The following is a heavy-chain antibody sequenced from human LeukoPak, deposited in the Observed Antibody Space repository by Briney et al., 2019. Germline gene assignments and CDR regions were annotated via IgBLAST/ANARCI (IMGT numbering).Heavy chain of an antibody. CDR3: ARGSPSWFDY. CDR2: IWYDGSNK. V-gene: IGHV3-33*01. J-gene: IGHJ4*02. D-gene: IGHD2-2*01. CDR1: GSTFSSYG. Sequence: GRSLRLSCAASGSTFSSYGMHWVRQAPGKGLEWVAVIWYDGSNKYYAASVKGRFTNSRDNSKNTLYLQMNSLRAEDTAVYYCARGSPSWFDYWGQGTLVTVSS.